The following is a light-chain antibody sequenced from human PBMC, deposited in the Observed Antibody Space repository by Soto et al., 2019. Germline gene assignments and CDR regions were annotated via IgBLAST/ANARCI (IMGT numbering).Light chain of an antibody. CDR2: DVD. Sequence: QSALTQPASVSGSPEETITISCTGASSDVGGYNYVAWYQHNPGKAPQLLIYDVDNRPSGISNRFSGSKSGNTASLTISGLQAEDEAEYYCNSYTSTGTVVFGGGTKLTVL. V-gene: IGLV2-14*03. CDR3: NSYTSTGTVV. CDR1: SSDVGGYNY. J-gene: IGLJ3*02.